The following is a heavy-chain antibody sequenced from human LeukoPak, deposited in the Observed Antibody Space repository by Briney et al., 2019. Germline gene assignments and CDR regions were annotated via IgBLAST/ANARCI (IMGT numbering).Heavy chain of an antibody. CDR1: GGSISSYY. D-gene: IGHD6-19*01. CDR2: IYYSGST. CDR3: ARLGSLIAVAGTPFDY. J-gene: IGHJ4*02. V-gene: IGHV4-59*08. Sequence: SETLSLTCTVSGGSISSYYWSWIRQPPGKGLEWIGYIYYSGSTNYNPSLKSRVTISVDTSKNQFSLKLSSVTAADTAVYYCARLGSLIAVAGTPFDYWGQGTLVTVSS.